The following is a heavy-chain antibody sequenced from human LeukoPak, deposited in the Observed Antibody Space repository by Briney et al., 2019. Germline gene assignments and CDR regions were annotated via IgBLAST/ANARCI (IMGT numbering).Heavy chain of an antibody. J-gene: IGHJ4*02. V-gene: IGHV1-18*01. CDR1: GYTFTSYG. CDR3: ARDLASGFGVVTTPAGY. Sequence: ASVKVSCKASGYTFTSYGISWVRQAPGQGLEWMGWISAYNGNTNYAQKLQGRVTMTTDTSTSTAYMELRSLRSDDTAVYYCARDLASGFGVVTTPAGYWGQGTLVTVSS. CDR2: ISAYNGNT. D-gene: IGHD3-3*01.